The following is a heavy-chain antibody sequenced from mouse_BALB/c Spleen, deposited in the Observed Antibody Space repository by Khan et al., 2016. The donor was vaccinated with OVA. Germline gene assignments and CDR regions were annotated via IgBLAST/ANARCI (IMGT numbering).Heavy chain of an antibody. CDR3: ARGNYYGSSSWFGY. CDR2: ILPGSGRN. J-gene: IGHJ3*01. CDR1: GYTFSSYW. V-gene: IGHV1-9*01. Sequence: QVQLQQSGAELMKPGASVKISCKATGYTFSSYWIEWVKQRPGHGLEWIGEILPGSGRNNYNEKFKGKATFTADTSSNTAYMQLSSLTSEDSAVNYCARGNYYGSSSWFGYWGQGTLGTVSA. D-gene: IGHD1-1*01.